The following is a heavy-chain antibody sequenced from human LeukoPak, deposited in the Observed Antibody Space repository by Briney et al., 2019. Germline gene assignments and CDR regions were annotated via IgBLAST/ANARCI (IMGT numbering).Heavy chain of an antibody. CDR3: AHNGVLGYCSSTSCLSWFDP. CDR1: GFSLSTSGVG. V-gene: IGHV2-5*01. CDR2: IYWNDDK. Sequence: SGPTLVNPTQTLTLTCTFSGFSLSTSGVGVGWIRQPPGKALEWLALIYWNDDKRYSPSLKSRLTITKDTSKNQVALTMTNMDPVDTATYYCAHNGVLGYCSSTSCLSWFDPWGQGTLVTVSS. D-gene: IGHD2-2*01. J-gene: IGHJ5*02.